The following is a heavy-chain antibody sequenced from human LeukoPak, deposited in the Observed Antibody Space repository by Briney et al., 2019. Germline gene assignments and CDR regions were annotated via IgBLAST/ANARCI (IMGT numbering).Heavy chain of an antibody. CDR3: AREGGPYRPLDY. J-gene: IGHJ4*02. CDR1: GGSISTTNW. CDR2: VHLSGRT. Sequence: SETLSLTCTVSGGSISTTNWWTWVCQPPGEGLEWIGEVHLSGRTHYNPSLESRVTMSVDMSENHISLRLTSVTAADTAVYYCAREGGPYRPLDYSGQGTLVTVSS. V-gene: IGHV4-4*02.